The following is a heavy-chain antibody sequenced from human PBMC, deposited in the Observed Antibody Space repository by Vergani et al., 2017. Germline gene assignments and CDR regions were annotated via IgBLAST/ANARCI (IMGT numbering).Heavy chain of an antibody. Sequence: QLQLQESGPGLVKPSETLSLTCPVSGGSISSSSYYWGWIRQPPGKGLEWIGSIYYSGSTYYNPSLKSRVTISVDTSKNQFSLKLSSVTAADTAVYYCARKDYYGSGTFDYWGQGTLVTVSS. CDR2: IYYSGST. CDR1: GGSISSSSYY. V-gene: IGHV4-39*01. CDR3: ARKDYYGSGTFDY. D-gene: IGHD3-10*01. J-gene: IGHJ4*02.